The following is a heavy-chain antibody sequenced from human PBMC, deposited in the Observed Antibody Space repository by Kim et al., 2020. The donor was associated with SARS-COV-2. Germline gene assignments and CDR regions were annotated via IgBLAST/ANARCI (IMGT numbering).Heavy chain of an antibody. J-gene: IGHJ4*02. CDR2: ISYDGSNK. D-gene: IGHD3-10*01. V-gene: IGHV3-30*18. Sequence: GGSLRLSCAASGFTFSSYGMHWVRQAPGKGLEWVAVISYDGSNKYYADSVKGRFTISRDNSKNTLYLQMNSLRAEDTAVYYCAKVFPMVRGVHGLLYFDYWGQGTLVTVSS. CDR1: GFTFSSYG. CDR3: AKVFPMVRGVHGLLYFDY.